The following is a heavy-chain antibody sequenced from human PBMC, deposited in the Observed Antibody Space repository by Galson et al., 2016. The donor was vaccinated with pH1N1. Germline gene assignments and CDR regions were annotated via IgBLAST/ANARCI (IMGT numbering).Heavy chain of an antibody. CDR1: GFTFSDSG. CDR2: ISYDGSEK. Sequence: SLRLSCAASGFTFSDSGMHWVRQAPGKGLEWVAAISYDGSEKYYADSVKGRFTISRDNSKNTLFLQMNSLTAEDTAVYYCARVNYDYNFSGAFDFWGQGTTVTVSS. D-gene: IGHD3-16*01. CDR3: ARVNYDYNFSGAFDF. V-gene: IGHV3-30*19. J-gene: IGHJ3*01.